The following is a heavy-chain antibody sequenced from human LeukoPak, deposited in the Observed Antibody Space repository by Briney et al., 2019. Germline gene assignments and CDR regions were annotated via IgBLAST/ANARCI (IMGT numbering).Heavy chain of an antibody. J-gene: IGHJ5*02. CDR1: GFTFSSYE. Sequence: PGGSLRLPCAASGFTFSSYEMNWVRQAPGKGLERVSYISRSGSTIYYADSVKGRFTISRDNAKNTLNLQRNSLRAEDTAVYYCARDLGQYYDTSDNWFDPWGQGTLVTVSS. CDR2: ISRSGSTI. CDR3: ARDLGQYYDTSDNWFDP. V-gene: IGHV3-48*03. D-gene: IGHD3-22*01.